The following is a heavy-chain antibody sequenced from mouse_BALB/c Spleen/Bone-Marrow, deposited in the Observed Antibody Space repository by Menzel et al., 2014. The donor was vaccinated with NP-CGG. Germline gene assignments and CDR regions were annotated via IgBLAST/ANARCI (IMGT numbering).Heavy chain of an antibody. CDR1: GFDFSRYW. Sequence: EVQLQESGGGLVQPGGSLKLSCAASGFDFSRYWMSWVRQAPGKGLEWIGEINPDSRTINYSPSLKDKFFISRDNAKNTLYLRLNKVRSEDTALYYCARPDYYGYLNYWGQGTTLTVSS. V-gene: IGHV4-1*02. CDR3: ARPDYYGYLNY. J-gene: IGHJ2*01. CDR2: INPDSRTI. D-gene: IGHD1-1*01.